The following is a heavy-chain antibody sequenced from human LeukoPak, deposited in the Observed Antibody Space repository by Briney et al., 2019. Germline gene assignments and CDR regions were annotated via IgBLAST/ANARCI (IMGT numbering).Heavy chain of an antibody. D-gene: IGHD1-26*01. CDR3: ARNSSGNYFDY. Sequence: SETLSLTCVVSGYSISNTYYWGWIRQPPRKELEWIGSIYNSGSTHYNPSLKSRVTISVDTSKNQFSLKLTSVTAADTAVYYCARNSSGNYFDYWGQGTLVTVSS. J-gene: IGHJ4*02. CDR1: GYSISNTYY. V-gene: IGHV4-38-2*01. CDR2: IYNSGST.